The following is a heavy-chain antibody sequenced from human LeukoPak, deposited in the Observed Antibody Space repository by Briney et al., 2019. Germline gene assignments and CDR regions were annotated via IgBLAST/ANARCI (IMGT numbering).Heavy chain of an antibody. J-gene: IGHJ3*02. CDR3: ASPPLWCGEGDAFDI. V-gene: IGHV3-21*01. CDR1: GFTFSSYS. D-gene: IGHD3-10*01. Sequence: PGGSLRLSCAASGFTFSSYSMNWVRQAPGQGLEWVSSISRSSGSSIYYADSVRGRFTISRANAKNSLYLQMNSLRAEDTAVYYCASPPLWCGEGDAFDIWGQGTMVTVSS. CDR2: ISRSSGSSI.